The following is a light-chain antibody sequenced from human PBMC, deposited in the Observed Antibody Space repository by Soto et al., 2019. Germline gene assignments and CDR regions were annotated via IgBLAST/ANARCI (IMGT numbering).Light chain of an antibody. CDR1: SSDVGGYNY. CDR2: EVS. J-gene: IGLJ2*01. V-gene: IGLV2-14*01. CDR3: SSYTSSSTLV. Sequence: QYVLTQPASVSGSPGQSITISCTGTSSDVGGYNYVSWYQQHPGKAPKLMIYEVSNRPSGVSNRFSSSKSGNTASLTISGLQAEDEADYYCSSYTSSSTLVFGGGTKLTVL.